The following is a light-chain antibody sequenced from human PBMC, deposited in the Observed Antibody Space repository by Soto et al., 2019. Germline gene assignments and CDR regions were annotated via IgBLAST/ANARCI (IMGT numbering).Light chain of an antibody. CDR3: QQYDNWPRT. V-gene: IGKV3-15*01. CDR1: QSIGSN. Sequence: EIVMTQSPATLSVSPGERATLSCRASQSIGSNLAWYQPIPGQAPRLLIYGASTRTTGIPARFSGSGSGKEFTLTISSLQSEDFAVYYCQQYDNWPRTFGPGTKVNIK. J-gene: IGKJ3*01. CDR2: GAS.